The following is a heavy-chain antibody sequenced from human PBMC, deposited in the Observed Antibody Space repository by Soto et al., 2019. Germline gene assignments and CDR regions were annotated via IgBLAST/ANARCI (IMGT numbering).Heavy chain of an antibody. CDR1: GGSLTGYY. J-gene: IGHJ4*02. CDR3: ARGQEGIVATH. V-gene: IGHV4-34*01. D-gene: IGHD5-12*01. CDR2: IKDGGVT. Sequence: QVHLQQWGAGLLKPSETLSLTCAVNGGSLTGYYWSWIRQPPGKGLEWIGEIKDGGVTNYSPSLKGRVTMSXGTSKNQFSLKLNSVTAADTAVYYCARGQEGIVATHWDQGTLVTVSS.